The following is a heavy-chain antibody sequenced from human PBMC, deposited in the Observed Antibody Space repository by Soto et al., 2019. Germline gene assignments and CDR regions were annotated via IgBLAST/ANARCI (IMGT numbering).Heavy chain of an antibody. CDR1: GDSINSDNYY. J-gene: IGHJ4*02. V-gene: IGHV4-39*01. D-gene: IGHD3-9*01. CDR3: ARLEGLATISYYFDY. CDR2: IYYRGNT. Sequence: QLQLQESGPGLVKPSETLSLTCSVSGDSINSDNYYWGWIRQPPGKGLEWIGSIYYRGNTYYNPSLKTRLTISLAKSKSQFSLKLNSVTAADSAVYFCARLEGLATISYYFDYWGQGTLVTVSS.